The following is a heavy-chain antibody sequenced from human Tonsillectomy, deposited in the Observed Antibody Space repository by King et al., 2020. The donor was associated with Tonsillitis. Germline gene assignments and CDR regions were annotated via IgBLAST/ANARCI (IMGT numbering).Heavy chain of an antibody. V-gene: IGHV1-46*01. Sequence: QLVQSGTEVKKPGASVRVYCKGSGDTFAIYSMHWVRQAPGQVLEWVGIINPSGCRTTSAPKFQGRVTMTRDTSTSTVYMELSSRRSEDTAVYYCARSYGSGTYYNDGNYFDYWGQGTLVTVSS. CDR2: INPSGCRT. CDR1: GDTFAIYS. D-gene: IGHD3-10*01. CDR3: ARSYGSGTYYNDGNYFDY. J-gene: IGHJ4*02.